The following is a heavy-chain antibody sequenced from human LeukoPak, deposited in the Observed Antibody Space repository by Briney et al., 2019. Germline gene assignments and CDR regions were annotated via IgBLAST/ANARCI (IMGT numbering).Heavy chain of an antibody. V-gene: IGHV4-39*01. J-gene: IGHJ1*01. CDR3: ARQTYYYDSSGYFDAYFQH. D-gene: IGHD3-22*01. Sequence: PSETLSLTCTVSGVSISSSSYYWGWIRQPPGKGLEWIGSIYYSGSTYYNPSLKSRVTISVDTSKNQFSLKLSSVTAADTAVYYCARQTYYYDSSGYFDAYFQHWGQGTLVTVSS. CDR2: IYYSGST. CDR1: GVSISSSSYY.